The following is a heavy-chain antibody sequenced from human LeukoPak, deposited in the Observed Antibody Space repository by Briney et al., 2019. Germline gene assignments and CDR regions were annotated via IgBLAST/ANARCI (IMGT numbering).Heavy chain of an antibody. CDR2: IYYSGST. CDR3: ARAGCSGGSCSTAFGY. Sequence: SETLSLTCTVSGGSISSSSYYWGWIRQPPGKGLEWIGSIYYSGSTYYNPSLKSRVTISVDTSKNQFSLKLSSVTAADTAVYYCARAGCSGGSCSTAFGYWGQGTLVTVSS. CDR1: GGSISSSSYY. V-gene: IGHV4-39*07. J-gene: IGHJ4*02. D-gene: IGHD2-15*01.